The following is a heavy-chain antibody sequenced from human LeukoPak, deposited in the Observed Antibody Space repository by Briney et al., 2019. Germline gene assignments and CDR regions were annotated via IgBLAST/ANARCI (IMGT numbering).Heavy chain of an antibody. CDR1: GGSFGGYF. D-gene: IGHD3-3*01. CDR3: GRLLLEGVDY. CDR2: INHSGST. V-gene: IGHV4-34*01. J-gene: IGHJ4*02. Sequence: PSETLSLTCAVYGGSFGGYFWSWIRQPPGKGLEWIGEINHSGSTNYNPSLKSRVTISMDTSKNQSSLKLSSVTAADTAVYYCGRLLLEGVDYWGQGTLVTVSS.